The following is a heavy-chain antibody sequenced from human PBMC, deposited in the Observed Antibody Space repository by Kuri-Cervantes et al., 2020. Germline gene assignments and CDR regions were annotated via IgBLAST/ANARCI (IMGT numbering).Heavy chain of an antibody. CDR1: GFTVSSNY. CDR2: IYSGGST. CDR3: ASQRSTMVQGVAGLLDY. Sequence: GSLRLSCAASGFTVSSNYMSWVRQAPGKGLEWVSVIYSGGSTYYADSVKGRFTISRDNSKDTLYLQTNSLRAEDTAVYYCASQRSTMVQGVAGLLDYWGQGTLVTVSS. J-gene: IGHJ4*02. D-gene: IGHD3-10*01. V-gene: IGHV3-53*01.